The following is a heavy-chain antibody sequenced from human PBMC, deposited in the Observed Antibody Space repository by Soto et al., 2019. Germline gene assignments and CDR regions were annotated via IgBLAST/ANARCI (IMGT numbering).Heavy chain of an antibody. V-gene: IGHV4-31*03. CDR1: GGSISSGGYY. CDR2: IYYSGST. Sequence: QVQLQESGPGLVKPSQTLSLTCTVSGGSISSGGYYWSWIRQHPGKGLEWIGYIYYSGSTYYNPSLKGRVTISVDTSKNQFSLKLSSVTAAATAVYYCARGYCSSPSCYLGGGGYGMDVWGQGTTVTVSS. D-gene: IGHD2-2*01. J-gene: IGHJ6*02. CDR3: ARGYCSSPSCYLGGGGYGMDV.